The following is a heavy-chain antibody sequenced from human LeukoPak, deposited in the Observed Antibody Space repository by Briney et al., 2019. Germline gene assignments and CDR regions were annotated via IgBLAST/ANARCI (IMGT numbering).Heavy chain of an antibody. V-gene: IGHV4-39*01. CDR1: GGSISSSSYY. CDR3: ARPPAASWGNWFDP. J-gene: IGHJ5*02. Sequence: SETLSLTCTVSGGSISSSSYYWGWIRQPPGKGLEWIGSIYYSGSTYYNPSLKSRVTMSVDTSKNQFSLKLSSVTAADTAVYYCARPPAASWGNWFDPWGQGTLVTVSS. CDR2: IYYSGST. D-gene: IGHD2-2*01.